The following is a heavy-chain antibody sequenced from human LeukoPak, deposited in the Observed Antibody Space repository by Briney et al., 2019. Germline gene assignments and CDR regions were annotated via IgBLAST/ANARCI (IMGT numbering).Heavy chain of an antibody. CDR1: GCTFSSYS. V-gene: IGHV1-69*05. D-gene: IGHD5-18*01. Sequence: GASVKVSCKASGCTFSSYSISWVRQAPGQGLEWMGGIIPIFGTANYAQKFQGRVTITTDESTSTDYMELRSVRSEDTGVYYCARDGGYSYRYQYYFDYWGQGTLVTVSS. CDR3: ARDGGYSYRYQYYFDY. CDR2: IIPIFGTA. J-gene: IGHJ4*02.